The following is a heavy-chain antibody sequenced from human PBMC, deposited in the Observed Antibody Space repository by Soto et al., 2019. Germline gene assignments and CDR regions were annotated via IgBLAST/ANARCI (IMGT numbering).Heavy chain of an antibody. Sequence: SQTLSVTCDISGDSVSSNSAAWNWIRQSPSRGLEWLGRTYYRSKWYNDYAVSVKSRITINPDTSKNQFSLHLNSVTPEDTAVYYCTRGQFPRFDYWGQGTLVTVSS. J-gene: IGHJ4*02. V-gene: IGHV6-1*01. D-gene: IGHD2-21*01. CDR1: GDSVSSNSAA. CDR2: TYYRSKWYN. CDR3: TRGQFPRFDY.